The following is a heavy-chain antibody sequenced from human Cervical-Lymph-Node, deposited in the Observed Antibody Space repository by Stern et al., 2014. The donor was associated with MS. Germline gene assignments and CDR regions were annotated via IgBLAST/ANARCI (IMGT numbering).Heavy chain of an antibody. CDR2: INPKHGDT. D-gene: IGHD4-17*01. CDR1: GYPFADYY. CDR3: ARELLTTSPFDY. J-gene: IGHJ4*02. V-gene: IGHV1-2*02. Sequence: VQLVESGAEVKNPGASVKVSCKASGYPFADYYMHWVRQAPGQGLEWMGCINPKHGDTTYAQKFPGKGTLTRDTALSTTYMDLSSLRSDDTAMYYCARELLTTSPFDYWGQGTLVTVSS.